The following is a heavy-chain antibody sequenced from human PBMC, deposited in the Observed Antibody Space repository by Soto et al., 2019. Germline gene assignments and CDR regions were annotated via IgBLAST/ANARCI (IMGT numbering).Heavy chain of an antibody. CDR1: GFTFSSYG. CDR3: AKDKYSSSSLDY. Sequence: PGGSLRLSCAASGFTFSSYGMHWVRQAPGKGLEWVAVISHDGSNKYYADSVKGRFTISRDNSKNTLYLQMNSLRAEDTAVYYCAKDKYSSSSLDYWGQGTLVTVSS. D-gene: IGHD6-6*01. J-gene: IGHJ4*02. CDR2: ISHDGSNK. V-gene: IGHV3-30*18.